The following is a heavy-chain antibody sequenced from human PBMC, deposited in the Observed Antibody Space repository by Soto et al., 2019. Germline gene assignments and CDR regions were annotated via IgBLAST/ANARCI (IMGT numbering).Heavy chain of an antibody. CDR1: GFTFSTYW. V-gene: IGHV3-74*01. CDR3: ARGLKNYYGVDV. J-gene: IGHJ6*02. Sequence: EVKVVESGGGLVRPGGSLRLSCAASGFTFSTYWMHWVRQVPGKGLVWVSRIKGDGSSLSYADSVKGRFTISRDNVENTVYLQMGSLRADDTALYYCARGLKNYYGVDVWGQGTTVTVSS. CDR2: IKGDGSSL.